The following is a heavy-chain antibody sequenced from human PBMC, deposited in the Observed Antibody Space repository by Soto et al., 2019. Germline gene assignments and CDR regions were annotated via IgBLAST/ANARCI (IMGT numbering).Heavy chain of an antibody. V-gene: IGHV4-59*01. CDR3: ARVLADSSGLYYYYYGMDV. D-gene: IGHD6-19*01. J-gene: IGHJ6*02. Sequence: KTSETLSLTCTVSGGSISGYYGGWIRPPPGKGLEWIGYIYYSGSTNYNPSLKSRVTISVDTSKNQFSLKLSSVTAADTAVYYCARVLADSSGLYYYYYGMDVWGQGTTVTVSS. CDR2: IYYSGST. CDR1: GGSISGYY.